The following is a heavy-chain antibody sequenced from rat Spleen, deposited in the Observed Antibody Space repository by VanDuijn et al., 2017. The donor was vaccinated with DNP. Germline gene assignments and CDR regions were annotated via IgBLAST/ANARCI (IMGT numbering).Heavy chain of an antibody. CDR3: ARTSGFDY. CDR2: ISYSGST. CDR1: GYSITSNY. J-gene: IGHJ2*01. Sequence: EVQLQESGPGLVKPSQSLSLTCSVTGYSITSNYWAWIRKFPGNKMEWMGYISYSGSTSYNPSLKSRISITRDTSKNQFFLQLNSVTTEDTATYYCARTSGFDYWGQGVMVTVSS. V-gene: IGHV3-1*01. D-gene: IGHD1-4*01.